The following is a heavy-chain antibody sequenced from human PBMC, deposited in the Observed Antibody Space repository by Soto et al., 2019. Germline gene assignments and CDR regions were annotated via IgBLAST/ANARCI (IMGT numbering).Heavy chain of an antibody. V-gene: IGHV3-33*01. J-gene: IGHJ5*02. CDR1: GFTFSSYG. D-gene: IGHD6-19*01. CDR2: IWYDGSNK. Sequence: GGSLRLSCAASGFTFSSYGMHWVRQAPGKGLEWVAVIWYDGSNKYYADSVKGRFTISRDNSKNTLYLQMNSLRAEDTAVYYCARDGIAVAALAYNWFDPWGQGTLVTVSS. CDR3: ARDGIAVAALAYNWFDP.